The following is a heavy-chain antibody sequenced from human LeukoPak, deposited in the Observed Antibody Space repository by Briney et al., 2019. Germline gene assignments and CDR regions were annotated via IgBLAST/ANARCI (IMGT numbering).Heavy chain of an antibody. J-gene: IGHJ4*02. Sequence: PGGSLRLSCAASGFTFSSYAMHWVRQAPGKGLEYVSAISSNGGSTYYANSVKGRFTISRDNSKNTLYLQMGSLRAEDMAVYYCARDHYGSGVGGYFDYWGQGTLVTVSS. CDR3: ARDHYGSGVGGYFDY. V-gene: IGHV3-64*01. CDR1: GFTFSSYA. D-gene: IGHD3-10*01. CDR2: ISSNGGST.